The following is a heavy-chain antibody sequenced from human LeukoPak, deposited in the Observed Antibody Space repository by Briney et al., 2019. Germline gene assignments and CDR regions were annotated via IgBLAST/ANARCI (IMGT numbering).Heavy chain of an antibody. CDR1: GYIFSTSW. CDR3: ARRHFSSWSLES. CDR2: IYPGDSDI. D-gene: IGHD6-13*01. V-gene: IGHV5-51*01. Sequence: GESLKISCKASGYIFSTSWIGWVRQMPGKGLELMGVIYPGDSDIRYRPSFQGQVTISADKSITTAYLQWSSLKAADTAVYYCARRHFSSWSLESWGQGTLVTVSS. J-gene: IGHJ5*02.